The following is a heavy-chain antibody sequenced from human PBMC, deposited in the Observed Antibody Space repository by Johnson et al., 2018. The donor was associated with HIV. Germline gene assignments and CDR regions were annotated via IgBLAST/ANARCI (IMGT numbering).Heavy chain of an antibody. J-gene: IGHJ3*02. V-gene: IGHV3-30*02. CDR2: FRYAGRNK. D-gene: IGHD1-26*01. CDR1: GFTFSSYG. CDR3: AKDMSSGSYFGEWDHDAFDI. Sequence: VQLVESGGGVVQPGGSLRLSCAASGFTFSSYGMHWVRQAPGPGLAWVAFFRYAGRNKYYADFVKGRFTISRDNAKSSLYLQMNSLRAEDTALYYCAKDMSSGSYFGEWDHDAFDIWGQGTMVTVSS.